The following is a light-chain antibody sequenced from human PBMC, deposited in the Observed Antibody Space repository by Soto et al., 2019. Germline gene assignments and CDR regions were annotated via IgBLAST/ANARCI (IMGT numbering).Light chain of an antibody. Sequence: HSVLTQPASVSGSSVKSTTISCTGTTSDVGGYNYVSLYHLRPGNAPKVIMFELTNVPSGVSKRFSGSKSGNTASLRISGLQAEDEADYYCSPYTSISTVYLFGTGTKVRVL. J-gene: IGLJ1*01. CDR3: SPYTSISTVYL. CDR1: TSDVGGYNY. CDR2: ELT. V-gene: IGLV2-14*01.